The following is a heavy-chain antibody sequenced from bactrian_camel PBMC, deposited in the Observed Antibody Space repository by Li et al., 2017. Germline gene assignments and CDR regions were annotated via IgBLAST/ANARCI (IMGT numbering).Heavy chain of an antibody. D-gene: IGHD5*01. CDR2: IDRLSST. CDR3: AADMGHMGWASPCHFGY. Sequence: HVQLVESGGGSVQAGGSPTLSCVVSGDIEKSTCLGWLRQFPNKEREGVAAIDRLSSTSYADSAKGRFTISRDNAENTLALQMNSLKPEDTAMYYCAADMGHMGWASPCHFGYWGQGTQVTVS. J-gene: IGHJ6*01. CDR1: GDIEKSTC. V-gene: IGHV3S53*01.